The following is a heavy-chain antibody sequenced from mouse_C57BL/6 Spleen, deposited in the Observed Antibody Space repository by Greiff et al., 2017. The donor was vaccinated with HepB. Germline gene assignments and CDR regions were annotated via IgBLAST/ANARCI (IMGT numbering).Heavy chain of an antibody. CDR3: ARERYGRGSYAMDY. D-gene: IGHD1-1*01. J-gene: IGHJ4*01. Sequence: QVQLQQSGAELVRPGASVKLSCKASGYTFTDYYINWVKQRPGQGLEWIARIYPGSGNTYYNENFKGKATLTAEKSSSTAYMQLSSLTSEDSAVYFCARERYGRGSYAMDYWGQGTSVTVSS. CDR1: GYTFTDYY. CDR2: IYPGSGNT. V-gene: IGHV1-76*01.